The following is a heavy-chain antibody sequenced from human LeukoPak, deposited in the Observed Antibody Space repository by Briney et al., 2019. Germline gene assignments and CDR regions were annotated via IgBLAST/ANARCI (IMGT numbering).Heavy chain of an antibody. Sequence: GGSLRLSCAASGFTFSDHNIYWIRQAPGKGLEWIGRSRSKVNSCTTDYAASVRDRFTISRDESKSSVFLQMNSLKTEDTAVYYCAWGDAYCSGDCFSDWGQGTLVTVSA. D-gene: IGHD2-21*02. J-gene: IGHJ4*02. V-gene: IGHV3-72*01. CDR1: GFTFSDHN. CDR2: SRSKVNSCTT. CDR3: AWGDAYCSGDCFSD.